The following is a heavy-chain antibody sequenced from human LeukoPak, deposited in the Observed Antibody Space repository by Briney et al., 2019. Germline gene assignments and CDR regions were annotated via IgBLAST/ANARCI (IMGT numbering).Heavy chain of an antibody. J-gene: IGHJ4*02. CDR3: ARDTRGYTYGSTNYFDY. D-gene: IGHD5-18*01. CDR2: ISGSGGST. Sequence: GGTLRLSCAASGFTFSSYGMSWVRQAPGKGLEWVSAISGSGGSTYYTDSVKGRFTISRDNSKNTLYLQMNSLRAEDTAVYYCARDTRGYTYGSTNYFDYWGQGTLVTVSS. V-gene: IGHV3-23*01. CDR1: GFTFSSYG.